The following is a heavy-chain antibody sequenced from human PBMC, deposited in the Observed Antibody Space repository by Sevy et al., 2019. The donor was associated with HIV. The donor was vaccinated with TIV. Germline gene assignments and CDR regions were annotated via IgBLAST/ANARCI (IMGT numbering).Heavy chain of an antibody. Sequence: ASVKVSCKASGYTFTSYGISWVRQAPGQGLEWMGWISAYNGNTNYAQKLQGRVTMTTDTSTSTAYRELRSLRSDDTAVYYCARGGCLYCSGGSCYSGCNWFDPWGQGTLVTVSS. CDR2: ISAYNGNT. J-gene: IGHJ5*02. D-gene: IGHD2-15*01. V-gene: IGHV1-18*01. CDR1: GYTFTSYG. CDR3: ARGGCLYCSGGSCYSGCNWFDP.